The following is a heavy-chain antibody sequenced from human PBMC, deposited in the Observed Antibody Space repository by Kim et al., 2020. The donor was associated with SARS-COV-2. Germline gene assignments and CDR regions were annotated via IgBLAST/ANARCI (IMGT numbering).Heavy chain of an antibody. Sequence: GGSLRLSCAASGFTFSSYGMHWVRQAPGKGLEWVAVISYDGSNKYYADSVKGRFTISRDNSKNTLYLQMNSLRAEDTAVYYCAKEKWVYSSSWSFDYWGQGTLVTVSS. J-gene: IGHJ4*02. CDR3: AKEKWVYSSSWSFDY. D-gene: IGHD6-13*01. V-gene: IGHV3-30*18. CDR1: GFTFSSYG. CDR2: ISYDGSNK.